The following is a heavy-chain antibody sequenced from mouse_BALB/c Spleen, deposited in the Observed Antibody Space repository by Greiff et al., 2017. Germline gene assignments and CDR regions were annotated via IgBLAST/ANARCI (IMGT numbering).Heavy chain of an antibody. D-gene: IGHD2-2*01. Sequence: DVMLVESGGGLVQPGGSLKLSCAASGFTFSSYTMSWVRQTPEKRLEWVAYISNGGGSTYYPDTVKGRFTISRDNAKNTLYLQMSSLKSEDAAMYYCARHGYGYWYFDVWGAGTTVTVSS. J-gene: IGHJ1*01. CDR3: ARHGYGYWYFDV. CDR2: ISNGGGST. CDR1: GFTFSSYT. V-gene: IGHV5-12-2*01.